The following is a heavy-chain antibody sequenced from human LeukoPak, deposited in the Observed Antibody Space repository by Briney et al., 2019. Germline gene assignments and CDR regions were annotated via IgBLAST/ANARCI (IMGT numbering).Heavy chain of an antibody. CDR3: ARDRVYGSGSYPHAYYYYYGMDV. J-gene: IGHJ6*02. CDR1: GFTFSSYG. CDR2: IWYDGSNK. V-gene: IGHV3-33*01. D-gene: IGHD3-10*01. Sequence: GGSLRLPCAASGFTFSSYGMHWVRQAPGKGLEWVAVIWYDGSNKYYADSVKGRFTIPRDNSKNTLYLQMNSLRAEDTAVYYCARDRVYGSGSYPHAYYYYYGMDVWGQGTTVTVSS.